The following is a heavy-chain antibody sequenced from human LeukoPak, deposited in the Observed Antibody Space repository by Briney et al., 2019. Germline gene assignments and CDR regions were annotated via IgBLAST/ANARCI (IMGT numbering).Heavy chain of an antibody. CDR3: ARAEQQLVPFDP. Sequence: SETLSLTCTVSGGSISSYYWSWIRQPAGKGLEWIGRIYTSGSTNYNPSLKSRVTISVDKSKNQFSLKLSSVTAADTAVYYCARAEQQLVPFDPWGQGTLVTVSS. CDR1: GGSISSYY. V-gene: IGHV4-4*07. J-gene: IGHJ5*02. CDR2: IYTSGST. D-gene: IGHD6-13*01.